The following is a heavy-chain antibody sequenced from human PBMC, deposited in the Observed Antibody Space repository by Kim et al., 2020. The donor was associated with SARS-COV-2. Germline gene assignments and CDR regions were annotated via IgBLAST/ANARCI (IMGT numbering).Heavy chain of an antibody. Sequence: ASVKVSCKASGYTFTSYAMHWVRQAPGQRLEWMGWINAGNGNTKYSQKFQGRVTITRDTSASTAYMELSSLRSEDTAVYYCAREGVGAIGSYYYYYMDVWGKGTTVTVSS. D-gene: IGHD1-26*01. V-gene: IGHV1-3*01. CDR1: GYTFTSYA. J-gene: IGHJ6*03. CDR3: AREGVGAIGSYYYYYMDV. CDR2: INAGNGNT.